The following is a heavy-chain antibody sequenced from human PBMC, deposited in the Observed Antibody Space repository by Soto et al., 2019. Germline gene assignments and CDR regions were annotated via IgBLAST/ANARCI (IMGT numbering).Heavy chain of an antibody. CDR3: AKVSLGGRRSSVYFDY. V-gene: IGHV3-30*18. J-gene: IGHJ4*02. CDR1: GFTFSSYA. CDR2: ISYDGSNK. D-gene: IGHD1-26*01. Sequence: GGSLRLSCVASGFTFSSYAIHWVRQAPGKGLEWVTVISYDGSNKYYADSVKGRFTISRDNSKNTLYLQMNSLRAEDTAVYYCAKVSLGGRRSSVYFDYWGQGTLVTVSS.